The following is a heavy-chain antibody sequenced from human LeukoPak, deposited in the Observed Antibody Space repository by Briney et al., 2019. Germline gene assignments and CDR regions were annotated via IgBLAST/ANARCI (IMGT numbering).Heavy chain of an antibody. J-gene: IGHJ4*02. D-gene: IGHD3-22*01. CDR1: GGSVSSGSYY. CDR2: IYYSGST. CDR3: ARGTMTLLYY. Sequence: KPSETLSLTCTVSGGSVSSGSYYWSWIRQPPGKGLEWIGYIYYSGSTNYNPSLKSRVTISVDTSKNQFSLKLSSVTAADTAVYYCARGTMTLLYYWGQATLVTVSS. V-gene: IGHV4-61*01.